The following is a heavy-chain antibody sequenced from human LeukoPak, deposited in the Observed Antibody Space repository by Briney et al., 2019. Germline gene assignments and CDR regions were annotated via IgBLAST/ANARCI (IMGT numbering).Heavy chain of an antibody. CDR3: AKDPLDCGGDCYSSSDY. CDR2: ISYDGSNK. V-gene: IGHV3-30*18. D-gene: IGHD2-21*02. CDR1: GFTFSSYG. J-gene: IGHJ4*02. Sequence: GGSLRLSCAASGFTFSSYGMHWVRQAPGKGLEWVAVISYDGSNKYYAGSVKGRFTISRDNSKNTLYLQMNSLRAEDTAVYYCAKDPLDCGGDCYSSSDYWGQGTLVTVSS.